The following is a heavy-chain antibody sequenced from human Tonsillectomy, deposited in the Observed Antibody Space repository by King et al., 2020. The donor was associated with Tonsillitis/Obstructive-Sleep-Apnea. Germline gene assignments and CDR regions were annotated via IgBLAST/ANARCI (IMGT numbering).Heavy chain of an antibody. V-gene: IGHV3-7*01. D-gene: IGHD6-13*01. CDR1: GFTFSNYW. CDR2: IKEDGSEK. Sequence: VQLVESGGGLVQPGGSLRLSCAASGFTFSNYWMNWVRQAPGKGLEWVANIKEDGSEKYYVDSVKGRFTISRDNAKNSLYLQMNSLRAEDMAVYYCARGHSSSFDYWGQGTLVTVSS. J-gene: IGHJ4*02. CDR3: ARGHSSSFDY.